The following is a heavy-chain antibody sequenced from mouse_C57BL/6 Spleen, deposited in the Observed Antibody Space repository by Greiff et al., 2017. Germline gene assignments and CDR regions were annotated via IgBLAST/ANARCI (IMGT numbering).Heavy chain of an antibody. V-gene: IGHV5-16*01. CDR2: INHDGSST. CDR3: ARAYYDYDLYYFDY. Sequence: DVQLVESEGGLVQPGSSMKLSCTASGFTFSDYYMAWVRQVPEKGLEWVANINHDGSSTYYLDSLKSRFIISRDNAKNILYLQMSSLKSEDTATYYCARAYYDYDLYYFDYWGQGTTLTVSS. D-gene: IGHD2-4*01. CDR1: GFTFSDYY. J-gene: IGHJ2*01.